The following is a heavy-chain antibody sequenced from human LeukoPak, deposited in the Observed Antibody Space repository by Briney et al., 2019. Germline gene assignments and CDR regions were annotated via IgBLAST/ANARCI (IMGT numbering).Heavy chain of an antibody. CDR3: AREYYDILTGYRKGWNWFDP. V-gene: IGHV4-59*11. Sequence: SETLSLTCTVSGGSISSHYWSWIRQPPGKGLEWIGYIYYSGSTNYNPSLKSRVTISVDTSKNRFSLKLSSVTAADTAVYYCAREYYDILTGYRKGWNWFDPWGQGTLVTVSS. D-gene: IGHD3-9*01. CDR1: GGSISSHY. CDR2: IYYSGST. J-gene: IGHJ5*02.